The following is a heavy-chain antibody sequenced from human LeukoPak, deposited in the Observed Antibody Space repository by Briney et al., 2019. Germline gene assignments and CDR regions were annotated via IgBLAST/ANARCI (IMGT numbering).Heavy chain of an antibody. CDR1: GFTFSSYA. J-gene: IGHJ2*01. CDR2: ISGSGGST. D-gene: IGHD4-17*01. CDR3: AKDAPRAVTRHWYFDL. V-gene: IGHV3-23*01. Sequence: GGSLRLSCAASGFTFSSYAMSWVRQAPGKGLEWVSAISGSGGSTYYADSVEGRFTISRDNSKNTLYLQMNSLRAEDTAVYYCAKDAPRAVTRHWYFDLWGRGTLVTVSS.